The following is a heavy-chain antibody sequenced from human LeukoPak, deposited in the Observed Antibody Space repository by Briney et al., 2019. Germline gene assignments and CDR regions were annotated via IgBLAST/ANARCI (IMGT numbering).Heavy chain of an antibody. CDR1: GYTFTSYY. Sequence: ASVKVSCKASGYTFTSYYMHWVRQAPGQGLEWMGWINPNSGGTNYAQKFQGWVTMTRDTSISTAYMELSRLRSDDTAVYYCARGRRMDCSGGSCYELGYWGQGTLVTVSS. D-gene: IGHD2-15*01. J-gene: IGHJ4*02. V-gene: IGHV1-2*04. CDR2: INPNSGGT. CDR3: ARGRRMDCSGGSCYELGY.